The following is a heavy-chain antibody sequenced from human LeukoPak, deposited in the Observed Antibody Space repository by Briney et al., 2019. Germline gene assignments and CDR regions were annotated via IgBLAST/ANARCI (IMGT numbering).Heavy chain of an antibody. J-gene: IGHJ5*02. V-gene: IGHV1-8*01. CDR1: GYTFTSYD. D-gene: IGHD6-19*01. CDR2: MNPNSGNT. CDR3: ARGPYCSGWYRHRAVNWFDP. Sequence: ASVKVSCKASGYTFTSYDINWVRQATGQGLEWMGWMNPNSGNTGYAQKFQGRVTMTRNTSISTAYMELSSLRSEDTAVYYCARGPYCSGWYRHRAVNWFDPWGQGTLVTVSS.